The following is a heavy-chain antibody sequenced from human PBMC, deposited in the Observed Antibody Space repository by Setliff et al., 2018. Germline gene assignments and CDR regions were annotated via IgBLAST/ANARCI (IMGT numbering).Heavy chain of an antibody. D-gene: IGHD3-10*01. Sequence: GASVKVSCKASGYTFTSYGISWVRQAPGQGLEWMGWISAYNGNTNYAQKLQGRVTMTTDTSTSTAYMELRSLRSDDTAVYYCARDYWPYYYGSGSYYMIDYRGQGTLVTVSS. CDR2: ISAYNGNT. CDR3: ARDYWPYYYGSGSYYMIDY. V-gene: IGHV1-18*01. CDR1: GYTFTSYG. J-gene: IGHJ4*02.